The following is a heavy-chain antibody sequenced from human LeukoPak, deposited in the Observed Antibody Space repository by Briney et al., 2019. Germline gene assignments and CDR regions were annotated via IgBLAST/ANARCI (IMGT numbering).Heavy chain of an antibody. D-gene: IGHD6-13*01. J-gene: IGHJ1*01. CDR3: ARDEQQQLEYFHH. CDR1: GFTFSDYY. CDR2: ISSSSSYT. Sequence: GSLRLSCAASGFTFSDYYMSWIRQAPGKGLEWVSYISSSSSYTNYADSVKGRFTISRDNAKNSLYLQMNSLRAEDTAVYYCARDEQQQLEYFHHWGQGTLVTVSS. V-gene: IGHV3-11*05.